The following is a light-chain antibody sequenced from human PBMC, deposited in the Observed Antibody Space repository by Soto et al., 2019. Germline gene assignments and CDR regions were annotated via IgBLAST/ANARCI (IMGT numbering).Light chain of an antibody. CDR2: GAS. CDR1: QSVSSSY. J-gene: IGKJ1*01. Sequence: EIVLTQSPGTLSLSPGKRATLSCRASQSVSSSYLAWYPQKPGQAPRLIIYGASTRATGIPARFNGSRSGTECTITISSLQSEDVAVYYCQQYNNWPRTLAQGTKVDIK. CDR3: QQYNNWPRT. V-gene: IGKV3-15*01.